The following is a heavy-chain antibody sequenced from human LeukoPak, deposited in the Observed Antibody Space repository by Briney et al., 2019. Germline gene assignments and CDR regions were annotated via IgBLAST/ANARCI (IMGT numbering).Heavy chain of an antibody. D-gene: IGHD2-2*01. CDR3: ASPSPIVVVPAAISDAFVI. V-gene: IGHV1-24*01. CDR2: FDPEDGET. CDR1: GYTLTELS. J-gene: IGHJ3*02. Sequence: ASVKVSCKVSGYTLTELSMHWVRQAPGKGLEWMGGFDPEDGETIYAQRFQGRVTMTEDTSTDTAYMELSSLRSEDTAVYYCASPSPIVVVPAAISDAFVIWGQGTMVTVSS.